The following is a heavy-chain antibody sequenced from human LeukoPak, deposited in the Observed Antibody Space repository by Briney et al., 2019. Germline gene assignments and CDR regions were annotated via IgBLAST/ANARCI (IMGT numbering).Heavy chain of an antibody. Sequence: SVTVSCKASGGTFSSYAISWVRQAPGQGLEWMGRIIPILGIANYAQTFPGRVTITADKSTSTAYMELSSLRSEDTAVYYCARGYYDSSGYFDYWGQGTLVTVSS. D-gene: IGHD3-22*01. CDR1: GGTFSSYA. V-gene: IGHV1-69*04. CDR3: ARGYYDSSGYFDY. J-gene: IGHJ4*02. CDR2: IIPILGIA.